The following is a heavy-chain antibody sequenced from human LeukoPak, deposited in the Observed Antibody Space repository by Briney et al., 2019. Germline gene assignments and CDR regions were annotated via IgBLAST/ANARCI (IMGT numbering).Heavy chain of an antibody. Sequence: PGGSLRLSCAASGFTFSSYAMSWVCQAPGKGLEWVSAISGSGGSTYYADSVKGRFTISRDNSKNTLYLQMNSLRAEDTAVYYCAKDRYSSGWYHYFDYWGQGTLVTVSS. CDR3: AKDRYSSGWYHYFDY. V-gene: IGHV3-23*01. CDR1: GFTFSSYA. D-gene: IGHD6-19*01. CDR2: ISGSGGST. J-gene: IGHJ4*02.